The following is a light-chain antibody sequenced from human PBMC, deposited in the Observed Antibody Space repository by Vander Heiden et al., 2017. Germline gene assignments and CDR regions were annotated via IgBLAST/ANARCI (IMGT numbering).Light chain of an antibody. Sequence: IVMTQSPDSLAGSLGERATINCKSSQSVLFTSNNKNYLAWYQQKPGQPPKLLIYWASTRQSGVPDRFSGSGSETDFTLTISSLQAEDVAVYYCQQYYSTLYTFGQGTKLEIK. CDR2: WAS. J-gene: IGKJ2*01. CDR1: QSVLFTSNNKNY. CDR3: QQYYSTLYT. V-gene: IGKV4-1*01.